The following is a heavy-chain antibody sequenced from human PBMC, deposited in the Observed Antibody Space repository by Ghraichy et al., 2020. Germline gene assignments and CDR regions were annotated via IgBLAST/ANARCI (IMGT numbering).Heavy chain of an antibody. CDR2: VLYGGNT. D-gene: IGHD2-21*01. J-gene: IGHJ4*02. V-gene: IGHV4-39*01. CDR3: ARHVVEGVTAPARLGPCAY. Sequence: VWLRERAGTRLEWNGSVLYGGNTYYNASLTSPGTISVDTSTNQLSLKLSSVTAADTAVSYCARHVVEGVTAPARLGPCAYWGQGTLVTVSS.